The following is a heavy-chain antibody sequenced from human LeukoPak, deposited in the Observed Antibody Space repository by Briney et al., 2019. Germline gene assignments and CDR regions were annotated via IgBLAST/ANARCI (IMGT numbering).Heavy chain of an antibody. CDR1: GFTVSSNY. CDR2: IYSGGTT. Sequence: GGSLRLSCAASGFTVSSNYMNWVRQAPGKGLEWVSVIYSGGTTYYADSVKGRFTIPRDNSENTLYLQMNTLRAEDTAVYYCARAGGSIKPFDYWGQGTLVTVSS. CDR3: ARAGGSIKPFDY. D-gene: IGHD2-2*01. J-gene: IGHJ4*02. V-gene: IGHV3-53*01.